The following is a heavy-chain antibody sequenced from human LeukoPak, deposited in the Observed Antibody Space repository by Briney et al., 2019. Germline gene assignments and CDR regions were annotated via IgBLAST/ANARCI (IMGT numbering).Heavy chain of an antibody. CDR3: AKEIWPTVTIPGRTYFDY. D-gene: IGHD4-17*01. J-gene: IGHJ4*02. Sequence: GRSLRLSCAASGFIFSRHGMHWVRQAPGKGLEWVALISFDGGERYYADSVKGRFTISRDNSKDTLYLQMNSLRTEDTAVYYCAKEIWPTVTIPGRTYFDYWGQGTLVTVSS. CDR2: ISFDGGER. CDR1: GFIFSRHG. V-gene: IGHV3-30*18.